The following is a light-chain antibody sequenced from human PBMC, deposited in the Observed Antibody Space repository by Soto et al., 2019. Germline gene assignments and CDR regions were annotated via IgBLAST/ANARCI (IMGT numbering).Light chain of an antibody. J-gene: IGKJ4*01. CDR2: KVS. Sequence: DIQMTQSPSTLSASVGDRVTITCRASQSIGTWLAWYQQKPGKAPKLLIYKVSSLEGGVPSRFSGSGSGTDFNITISSLQPDDFATYYCQQYNTYPLTFGGGTTVEIK. V-gene: IGKV1-5*03. CDR3: QQYNTYPLT. CDR1: QSIGTW.